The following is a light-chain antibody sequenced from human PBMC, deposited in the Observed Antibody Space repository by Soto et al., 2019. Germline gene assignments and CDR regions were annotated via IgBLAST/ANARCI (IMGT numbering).Light chain of an antibody. CDR1: SSNIGAGYP. Sequence: QSVLTQPPSVSGAPGQMITISCTGSSSNIGAGYPVHWYQQLPGTAPKLLIFGNTIRPSGVPDRFSGSRSGLAITGLQAEDEADYYCQSYDSSLSGYVFGTGTKVTVL. CDR2: GNT. V-gene: IGLV1-40*01. J-gene: IGLJ1*01. CDR3: QSYDSSLSGYV.